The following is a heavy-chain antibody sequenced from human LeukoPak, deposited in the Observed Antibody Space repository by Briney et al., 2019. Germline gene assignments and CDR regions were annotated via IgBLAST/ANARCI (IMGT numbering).Heavy chain of an antibody. CDR1: GFKFSTYA. CDR3: ASGILWQTSFDY. D-gene: IGHD2-21*01. J-gene: IGHJ4*02. CDR2: ISYDGSNK. V-gene: IGHV3-30-3*01. Sequence: GGSLRLSCAASGFKFSTYAIHWVRQAPGKGLEWVAVISYDGSNKYYADSVRGRFTISRDNSKNTLYLQMNSLRAEDTAVYYCASGILWQTSFDYWGQGTLVTVSS.